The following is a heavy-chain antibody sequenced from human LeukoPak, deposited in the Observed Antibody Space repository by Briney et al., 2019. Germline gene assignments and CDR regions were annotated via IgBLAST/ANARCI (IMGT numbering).Heavy chain of an antibody. V-gene: IGHV3-30-3*01. J-gene: IGHJ4*02. CDR3: ARDGYYSGWYPGGGYFDY. CDR1: GFTFSSFA. D-gene: IGHD6-19*01. Sequence: PGRSLRLSCAASGFTFSSFAMHWVRQAPGGGLEWVEAISSDGSKRYYADSVKGRFSISRDNSLYLQMNSLRPEDTALYYCARDGYYSGWYPGGGYFDYWGQGTLVTVSS. CDR2: ISSDGSKR.